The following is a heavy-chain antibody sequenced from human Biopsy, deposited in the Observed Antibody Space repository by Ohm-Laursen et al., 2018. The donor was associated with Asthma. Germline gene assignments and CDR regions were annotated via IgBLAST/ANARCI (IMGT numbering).Heavy chain of an antibody. J-gene: IGHJ6*02. CDR1: GYTFNSAG. CDR3: ARAVDYSHYYGIDV. Sequence: ASEKLSCKPSGYTFNSAGITWARQAPGQGLEWMGWISVYNGNTKVAQKLQDRVTMITDTSTSTAYMELRSLRSDDTAVYFCARAVDYSHYYGIDVWGQETTVTVS. V-gene: IGHV1-18*01. CDR2: ISVYNGNT. D-gene: IGHD3-10*01.